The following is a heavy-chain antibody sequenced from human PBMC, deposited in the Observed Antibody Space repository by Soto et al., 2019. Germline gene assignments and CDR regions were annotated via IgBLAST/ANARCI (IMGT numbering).Heavy chain of an antibody. CDR3: ARDRTTVTTLGSDAFDI. CDR2: ISSSSSTI. V-gene: IGHV3-48*01. J-gene: IGHJ3*02. D-gene: IGHD4-17*01. Sequence: EVQLVESGGGLVQPGGSLRLSCAASGFTFSSYSMNWVRQAPGKGLEWVSYISSSSSTIYYADSVKGRFTISRDNAKNSLYLQMNSLRAEDTAVYYCARDRTTVTTLGSDAFDIWGQGTMVTVSS. CDR1: GFTFSSYS.